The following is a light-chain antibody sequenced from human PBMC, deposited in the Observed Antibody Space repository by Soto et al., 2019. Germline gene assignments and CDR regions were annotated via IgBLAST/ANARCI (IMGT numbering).Light chain of an antibody. J-gene: IGLJ1*01. CDR3: SSYTSSTTDV. CDR2: DVS. Sequence: QSVLTQPASVSGSPGQSITISCTGTSSDVGGYNFVSWYQQHPGKAPKLMIYDVSNRPSGVSNRFSGSKSGNTASLTISGLQTEDDADYYCSSYTSSTTDVFVTGTKVTVL. CDR1: SSDVGGYNF. V-gene: IGLV2-14*01.